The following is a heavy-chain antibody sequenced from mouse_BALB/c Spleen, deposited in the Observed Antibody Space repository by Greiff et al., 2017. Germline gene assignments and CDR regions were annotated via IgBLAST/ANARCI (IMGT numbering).Heavy chain of an antibody. CDR2: ISSGGSYT. V-gene: IGHV5-6*02. CDR3: ARRRVVAPYYAMDY. CDR1: GFTFSSYG. Sequence: EVKLQESGGDLVKPGGSLKLSCAASGFTFSSYGMSWVRQTPDKRLEWVATISSGGSYTYYPDSVKGRFTISRDNAKNTLYLQMSSLKSEDTAMYYCARRRVVAPYYAMDYWGQGTSVTVSS. D-gene: IGHD1-1*01. J-gene: IGHJ4*01.